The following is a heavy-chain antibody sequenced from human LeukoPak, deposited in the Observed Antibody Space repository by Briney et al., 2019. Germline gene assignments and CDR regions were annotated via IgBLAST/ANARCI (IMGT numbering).Heavy chain of an antibody. CDR2: INHSGST. V-gene: IGHV4-34*01. CDR3: ARALMTTSSWFDP. J-gene: IGHJ5*02. CDR1: GGSFSGYY. Sequence: SETLPLTCAVYGGSFSGYYWSWIRQPPGKGLEWIGEINHSGSTNYNPSLKSRVTISVDTSKNQFSLKLSSVTAADTAVYYCARALMTTSSWFDPWGQGTLVTISS. D-gene: IGHD4-11*01.